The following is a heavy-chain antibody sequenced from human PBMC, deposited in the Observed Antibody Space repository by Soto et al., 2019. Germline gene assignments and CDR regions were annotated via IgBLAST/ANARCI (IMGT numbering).Heavy chain of an antibody. CDR3: ARFRGTAILDF. V-gene: IGHV4-30-2*01. Sequence: SETLSLTCAVSGGSISSGGYSWRWIRQPPGKGLEWIGYLYHTGNTYYNPSLESRVTISVDRSKNQFSLELPSVTAADTAVYYCARFRGTAILDFWGQGTLVTVSS. J-gene: IGHJ4*02. D-gene: IGHD2-21*02. CDR1: GGSISSGGYS. CDR2: LYHTGNT.